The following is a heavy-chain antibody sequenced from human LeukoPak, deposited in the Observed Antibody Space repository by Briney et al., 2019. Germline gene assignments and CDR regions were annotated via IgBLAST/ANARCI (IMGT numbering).Heavy chain of an antibody. V-gene: IGHV4-34*01. CDR1: GGSFSGYY. D-gene: IGHD3-10*01. CDR3: ARAMGSGSFQTYYYYMDV. Sequence: PSETLSLTCTVYGGSFSGYYWSWIRQPPGRGLEWIGEINHSGSINYNPSLKSRVTISVDTSKNQFSLKLSSVTAADTAVYYCARAMGSGSFQTYYYYMDVWGKGTTVTISS. J-gene: IGHJ6*03. CDR2: INHSGSI.